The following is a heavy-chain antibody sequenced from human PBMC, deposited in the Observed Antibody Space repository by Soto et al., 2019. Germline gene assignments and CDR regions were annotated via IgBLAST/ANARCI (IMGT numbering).Heavy chain of an antibody. CDR2: IYWDDDT. CDR3: AYTMAPRIFDS. V-gene: IGHV2-5*02. Sequence: QITLKEAGPTLVKPTQTLTLTCSFSGFSLITSGVGVGWIRQPPGKALEWLALIYWDDDTGYSTSLRSRLTITKDTSRNQVVLTMTNMDPADTATYYCAYTMAPRIFDSWGQGTLVTVSS. CDR1: GFSLITSGVG. J-gene: IGHJ4*02.